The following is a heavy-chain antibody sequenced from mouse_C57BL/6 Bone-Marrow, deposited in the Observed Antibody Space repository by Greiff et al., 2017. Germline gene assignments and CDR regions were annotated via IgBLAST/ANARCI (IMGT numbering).Heavy chain of an antibody. V-gene: IGHV5-17*01. CDR3: ARMNYGGDFDY. Sequence: EVHLVESGGGLVKPGGSLTLSCAASGFTFSDYGMHWVRQAPEKGLEWVAYISSGSSTIYYAATVKGRFTISRDNAKNTLFLQMTSLRSEDTAMYYCARMNYGGDFDYWGQGTTLTVSS. J-gene: IGHJ2*01. CDR1: GFTFSDYG. CDR2: ISSGSSTI. D-gene: IGHD1-2*01.